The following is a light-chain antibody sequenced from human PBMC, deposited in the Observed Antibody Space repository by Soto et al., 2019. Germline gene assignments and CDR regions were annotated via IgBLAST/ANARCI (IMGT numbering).Light chain of an antibody. CDR2: RDN. CDR1: NIGSKN. V-gene: IGLV3-9*01. Sequence: SYELTQPLSVSVALGQTARITCGGNNIGSKNVHWYQQKPGQAPVLVIYRDNNRPSGIPERFSGSNSGNTATLTISRAQAGDEADYYCQVWDSSTVVFGGGTTVTVL. CDR3: QVWDSSTVV. J-gene: IGLJ2*01.